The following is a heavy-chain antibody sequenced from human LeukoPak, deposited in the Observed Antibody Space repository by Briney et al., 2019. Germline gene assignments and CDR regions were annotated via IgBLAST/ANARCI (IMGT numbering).Heavy chain of an antibody. CDR2: IYYSGST. J-gene: IGHJ4*02. CDR1: GGSISSSSYY. V-gene: IGHV4-39*01. Sequence: SETLSLTCTVSGGSISSSSYYWGWIRQPPGKGLEWIGSIYYSGSTYYNQSLKSRVTISVDTSKNQFSLKLSSVTAADTAVYYCARHVRDSSGRAADYWGQGTLVTVSS. CDR3: ARHVRDSSGRAADY. D-gene: IGHD6-19*01.